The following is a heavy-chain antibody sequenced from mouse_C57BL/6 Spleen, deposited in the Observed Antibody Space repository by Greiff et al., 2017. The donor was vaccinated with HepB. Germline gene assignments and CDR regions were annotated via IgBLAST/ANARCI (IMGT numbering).Heavy chain of an antibody. V-gene: IGHV3-6*01. CDR3: AREGIYYGPYYFDY. J-gene: IGHJ2*01. D-gene: IGHD2-1*01. Sequence: EVQLQQSGPGLVKPSQSLSLTCSVTGYSITSGYYWNWIRQFPGNKLEWMGYISYDGSNNYNPSLKNRISITRDTSKNQFFLKLNSVTTEDTATYYCAREGIYYGPYYFDYWGQGTTLTVSS. CDR2: ISYDGSN. CDR1: GYSITSGYY.